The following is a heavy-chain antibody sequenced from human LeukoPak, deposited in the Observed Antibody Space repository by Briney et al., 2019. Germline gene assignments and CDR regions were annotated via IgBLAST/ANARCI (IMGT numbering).Heavy chain of an antibody. CDR1: GGSFSGYY. CDR3: ASLIVVVPAAKIYGMDV. D-gene: IGHD2-2*01. J-gene: IGHJ6*02. V-gene: IGHV4-34*01. Sequence: SETLSITCAVYGGSFSGYYWSWIRQPPGKGLEWIGEINHSGSTNYNPSLKSRVTISVDTSKNQFSLKLSSVTAADTAVYYCASLIVVVPAAKIYGMDVWGQGTTVTVSS. CDR2: INHSGST.